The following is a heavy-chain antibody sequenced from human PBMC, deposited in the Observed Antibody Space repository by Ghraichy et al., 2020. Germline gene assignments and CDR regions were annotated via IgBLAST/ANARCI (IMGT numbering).Heavy chain of an antibody. CDR3: AREAFEDDFGDLFDY. J-gene: IGHJ4*02. CDR1: GFTFSNYP. CDR2: IRSDGTTT. D-gene: IGHD4-17*01. V-gene: IGHV3-74*01. Sequence: GGSLRLSCEVSGFTFSNYPMHWVRQAPGEGPVWVSSIRSDGTTTKYAAFVRGRFIISRDNAKHTLFFYMNGLRADDTAVYDCAREAFEDDFGDLFDYWGQGTLVSVSS.